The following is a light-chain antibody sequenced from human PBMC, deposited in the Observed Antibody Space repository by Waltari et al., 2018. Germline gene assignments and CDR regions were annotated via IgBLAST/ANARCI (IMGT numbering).Light chain of an antibody. V-gene: IGKV1-9*01. Sequence: IQFTQSPSSLSASVADTRTITCRARQGISSNLAWYQQKPGKAPKLLISAASTVQSEIPLRFSGSGSGTDFNLAISSLQPEDFATYYCQQLNSYPITFGQGTRLEIK. CDR1: QGISSN. CDR2: AAS. J-gene: IGKJ5*01. CDR3: QQLNSYPIT.